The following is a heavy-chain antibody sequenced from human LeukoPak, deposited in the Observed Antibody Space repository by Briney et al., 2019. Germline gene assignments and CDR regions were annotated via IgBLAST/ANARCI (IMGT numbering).Heavy chain of an antibody. CDR1: GVSISSYY. CDR2: IYYSGST. V-gene: IGHV4-59*01. D-gene: IGHD3-9*01. Sequence: SETLSLTCTVSGVSISSYYWSWIRHPPGKGLEWIGYIYYSGSTKYNPSLKRRVTISVDTSKNQFSLKRSSVSAADTAVYYCARATYDILTGATPMDVWGQGTTVTVSS. CDR3: ARATYDILTGATPMDV. J-gene: IGHJ6*02.